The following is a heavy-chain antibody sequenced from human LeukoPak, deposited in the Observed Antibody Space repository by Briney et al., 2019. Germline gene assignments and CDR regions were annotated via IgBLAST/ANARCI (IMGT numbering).Heavy chain of an antibody. J-gene: IGHJ4*02. Sequence: PSGTLSLTCAVFDDSIYTNKWWSWVRQPPGKGLEWIGEVSQTGTTYYDPSLTGRITISVDRSRNQFSLTLRSATAADTGVYYRASHMAVPGTRGFDDWGQGIPVTVSS. V-gene: IGHV4-4*02. D-gene: IGHD6-19*01. CDR1: DDSIYTNKW. CDR3: ASHMAVPGTRGFDD. CDR2: VSQTGTT.